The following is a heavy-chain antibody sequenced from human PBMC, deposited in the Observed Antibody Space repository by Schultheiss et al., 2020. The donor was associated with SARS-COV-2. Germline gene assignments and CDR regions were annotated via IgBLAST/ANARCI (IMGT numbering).Heavy chain of an antibody. CDR2: ISYDGTNK. CDR1: GFTFSSYA. D-gene: IGHD6-19*01. Sequence: GESLKISCAASGFTFSSYAMHWVRQAPGKGLEWVAVISYDGTNKYYADYVKGRFTISRDNSKNTLYLQMNSLRAEDTAVYYCAKDSTPPGYSSGLGSDYCGQGTLVTVSS. J-gene: IGHJ4*02. V-gene: IGHV3-30*04. CDR3: AKDSTPPGYSSGLGSDY.